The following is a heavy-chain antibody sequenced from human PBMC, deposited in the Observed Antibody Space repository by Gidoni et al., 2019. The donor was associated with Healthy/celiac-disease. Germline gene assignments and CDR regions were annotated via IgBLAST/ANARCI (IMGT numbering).Heavy chain of an antibody. CDR2: IIAYNGNT. CDR3: ARVLGVAGIRGSSDY. J-gene: IGHJ4*02. CDR1: GYTFTSYG. V-gene: IGHV1-18*04. Sequence: QVQLVQSGAEVKKPGAAVKVSCRASGYTFTSYGISWVRQAPGQWLEWMVGIIAYNGNTNYAQKLQGRVTMTTDTSTSTAYMELRSLSSDDTAVYYCARVLGVAGIRGSSDYWGQGTLVTVSS. D-gene: IGHD6-19*01.